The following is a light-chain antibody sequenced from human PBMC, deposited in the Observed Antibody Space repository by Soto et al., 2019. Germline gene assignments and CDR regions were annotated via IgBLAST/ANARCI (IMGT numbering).Light chain of an antibody. CDR2: AAS. Sequence: DIQMTQPPSSLSASVGDRVTITCRASQSISSYLNWYQQKPGKAPKLLIYAASSLQSGVPSRFSGSGSGTDFTLTISSLQPEDFATDYCQQSYSTPRYTFGQGTKLEIK. J-gene: IGKJ2*01. CDR1: QSISSY. V-gene: IGKV1-39*01. CDR3: QQSYSTPRYT.